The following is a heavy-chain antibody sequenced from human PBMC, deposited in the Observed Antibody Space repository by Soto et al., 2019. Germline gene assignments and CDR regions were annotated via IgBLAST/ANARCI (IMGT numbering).Heavy chain of an antibody. D-gene: IGHD2-2*01. Sequence: SETLSLTCTVSGGSISSGDYYWSWIRQPPGKGLEWIGEINHSGSTNYNPSLKSRVTISVDTSKNQFSLKLSSVTAADTAVYYCAGRYQLQKYYYYYMDVWGKGTTVTVSS. CDR2: INHSGST. V-gene: IGHV4-39*07. J-gene: IGHJ6*03. CDR1: GGSISSGDYY. CDR3: AGRYQLQKYYYYYMDV.